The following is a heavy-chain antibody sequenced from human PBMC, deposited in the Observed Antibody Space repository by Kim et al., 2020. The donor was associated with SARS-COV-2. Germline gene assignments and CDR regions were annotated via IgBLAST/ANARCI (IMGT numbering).Heavy chain of an antibody. CDR2: ISSSSSYT. J-gene: IGHJ2*01. D-gene: IGHD3-9*01. CDR1: GFTFSDYY. V-gene: IGHV3-11*06. Sequence: GGSLRLSCAASGFTFSDYYMSWIRQAPGKGLEWVSYISSSSSYTNYADSVKGRFTISRDNAKNSLYLQMNSLRAEDTAVYYCVRDTGLRYFDWLQDWYFDLWGRGTLVTVSS. CDR3: VRDTGLRYFDWLQDWYFDL.